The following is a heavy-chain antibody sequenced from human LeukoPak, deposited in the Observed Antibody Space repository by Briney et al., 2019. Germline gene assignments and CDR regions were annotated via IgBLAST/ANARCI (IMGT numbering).Heavy chain of an antibody. V-gene: IGHV5-51*01. CDR1: GYIFTSYW. CDR3: ARHSGDTMTPDY. J-gene: IGHJ4*02. Sequence: GESLKISCKGSGYIFTSYWIGWVRQMPGKGLEWMGIIWPGDSDTRYSPSFQGQVTISADKSISTAYLQWSSLKASATAMFSCARHSGDTMTPDYWGQGTLVTVSS. D-gene: IGHD3-22*01. CDR2: IWPGDSDT.